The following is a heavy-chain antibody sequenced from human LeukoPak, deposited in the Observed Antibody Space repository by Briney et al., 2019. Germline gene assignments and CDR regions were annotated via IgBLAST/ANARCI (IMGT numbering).Heavy chain of an antibody. CDR3: ARGRYDSSGYYWSYYYYYYMDV. CDR2: ISYSGST. V-gene: IGHV4-39*01. D-gene: IGHD3-22*01. J-gene: IGHJ6*03. CDR1: GGISSRYY. Sequence: SETLSLTCTVSGGISSRYYWGWICQPPGKGLEWIGSISYSGSTYYNPSLKSRVTISADTSKNQFSLKLSSVTAADTAVYYCARGRYDSSGYYWSYYYYYYMDVWGKGTTVTISS.